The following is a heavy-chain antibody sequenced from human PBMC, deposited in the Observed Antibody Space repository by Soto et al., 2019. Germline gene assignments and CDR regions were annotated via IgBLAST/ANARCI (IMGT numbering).Heavy chain of an antibody. V-gene: IGHV3-30*04. D-gene: IGHD3-10*01. J-gene: IGHJ6*02. CDR3: ARDGDYYGSGSYYSLVDV. CDR1: GFTFSSCG. CDR2: ISHDGRRLR. Sequence: GGSLRLSCAASGFTFSSCGMEWVRQAPGKGLEWVASISHDGRRLRLYADSVKGRFTISRDNSKNTLYLQMNSLRAEDAAVYYCARDGDYYGSGSYYSLVDVWGQGTTVTVSS.